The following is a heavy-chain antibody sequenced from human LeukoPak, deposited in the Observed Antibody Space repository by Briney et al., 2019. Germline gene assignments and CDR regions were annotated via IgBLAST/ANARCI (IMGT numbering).Heavy chain of an antibody. J-gene: IGHJ3*02. V-gene: IGHV3-7*05. CDR2: IDQSGGRN. D-gene: IGHD3-16*01. CDR1: GFTFSRFG. CDR3: ARDVEGGTFDI. Sequence: GGSLRLSCAASGFTFSRFGMNWVRQAPGKGLEWVANIDQSGGRNNYADAVKGRFTISRDNAKNSLFLEMRSLRADDTAVYFCARDVEGGTFDIWGQGTTVTVSS.